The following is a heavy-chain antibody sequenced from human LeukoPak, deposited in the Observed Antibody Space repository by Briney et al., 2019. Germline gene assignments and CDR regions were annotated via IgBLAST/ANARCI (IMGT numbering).Heavy chain of an antibody. CDR3: ARDIGSSWYSVGVHYYGMDV. J-gene: IGHJ6*02. CDR1: GGSISSYY. Sequence: SETLSLTCTVSGGSISSYYWSWIRQPPGKGLERIGYIYYSGSTNYNPSLKSRVTISVDTSKNQFSLKLSSVTAADTAVYYCARDIGSSWYSVGVHYYGMDVWGQGTTVTISS. CDR2: IYYSGST. D-gene: IGHD6-13*01. V-gene: IGHV4-59*01.